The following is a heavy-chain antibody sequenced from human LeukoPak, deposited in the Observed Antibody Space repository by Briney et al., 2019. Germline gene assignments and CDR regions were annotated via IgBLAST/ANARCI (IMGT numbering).Heavy chain of an antibody. D-gene: IGHD4-17*01. CDR3: ASTVTTVTRGFAFDT. CDR1: GYSFANYW. Sequence: GESLKISCKGSGYSFANYWIGWVRQTPGKGLEWMGVIYPGDSDTRYSPSFQGQVTISADKSISIAYLQWSSLKASDTAMYYCASTVTTVTRGFAFDTWGQGTMVTVSS. CDR2: IYPGDSDT. V-gene: IGHV5-51*01. J-gene: IGHJ3*02.